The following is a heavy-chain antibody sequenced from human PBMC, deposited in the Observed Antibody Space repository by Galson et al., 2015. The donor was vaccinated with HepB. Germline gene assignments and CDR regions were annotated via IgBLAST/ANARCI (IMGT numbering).Heavy chain of an antibody. CDR1: GFTFSSYG. D-gene: IGHD3-9*01. CDR2: IRYDGSNK. Sequence: SLRLSCAASGFTFSSYGMHWVRQAPGKGLEWVAFIRYDGSNKYYADSVKGRFTISRDNSKNTLYLQMNSLRAEDTAVYYCAKESGYDILRPLGYFQHWGQGTLVTVSS. J-gene: IGHJ1*01. CDR3: AKESGYDILRPLGYFQH. V-gene: IGHV3-30*02.